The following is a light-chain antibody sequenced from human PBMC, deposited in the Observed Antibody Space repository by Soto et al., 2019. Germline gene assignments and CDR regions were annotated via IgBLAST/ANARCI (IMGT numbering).Light chain of an antibody. CDR3: QQFGCLPIT. J-gene: IGKJ5*01. CDR1: QTVSSVY. CDR2: DAS. Sequence: ERMVTASSCTRSLTPRERATLXXRISQTVSSVYFAWYQQRPGQAPRLLFYDASTRATGIPDRFTCSGSGRDFILTIIRLEPEESAVYYCQQFGCLPITFGQGTRLEIK. V-gene: IGKV3-20*01.